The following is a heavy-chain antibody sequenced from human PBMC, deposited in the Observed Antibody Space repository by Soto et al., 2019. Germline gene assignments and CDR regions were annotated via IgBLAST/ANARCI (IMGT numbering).Heavy chain of an antibody. J-gene: IGHJ4*02. V-gene: IGHV4-31*02. CDR3: ARTYYYDGSGYRAFDY. Sequence: SGPTLVNHKQTLTKTCTFSGFSISSSKEDGGWVRQPPGKGLEWIGYIYYSGSTYYNPSLKSRVTISVDTSKNQFSLKLSSVTAADTAVYYCARTYYYDGSGYRAFDYWGQGTLVTVSS. D-gene: IGHD3-22*01. CDR1: GFSISSSKED. CDR2: IYYSGST.